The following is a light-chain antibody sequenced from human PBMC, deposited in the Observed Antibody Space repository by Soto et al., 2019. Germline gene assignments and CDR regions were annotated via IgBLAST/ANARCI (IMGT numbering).Light chain of an antibody. CDR3: AVWDDSLNGVV. CDR1: SSNVGNNA. V-gene: IGLV1-36*01. J-gene: IGLJ2*01. CDR2: YDD. Sequence: QSVLTQPPSVSEAPRQRVTISCSGSSSNVGNNAVNWYQQLPGKAPKLLIYYDDLLPSGVSDRFSGSKSGTSASLPISGLQSEDEADYYCAVWDDSLNGVVFGGGTKLTVL.